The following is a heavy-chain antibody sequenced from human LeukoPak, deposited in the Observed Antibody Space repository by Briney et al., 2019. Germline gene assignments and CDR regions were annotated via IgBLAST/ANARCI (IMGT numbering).Heavy chain of an antibody. Sequence: GGSLRLSCAASGFTVSSNYMSWVRQAPGKGLEWVSVIYSGGSTYYADSVKGRFTISRHNSKNTLYLQMNSLRAEDTAVYYCAGSYYDSSGYYYHDYWGQGTLVTVPS. CDR1: GFTVSSNY. J-gene: IGHJ4*02. V-gene: IGHV3-53*04. CDR3: AGSYYDSSGYYYHDY. D-gene: IGHD3-22*01. CDR2: IYSGGST.